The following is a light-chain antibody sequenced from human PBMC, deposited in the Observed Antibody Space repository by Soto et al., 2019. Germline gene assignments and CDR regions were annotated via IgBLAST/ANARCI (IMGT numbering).Light chain of an antibody. Sequence: QAVVTQSPSASGTPGQRVTISCSGSSSNIGINTVNWYQQLPGTAPKLLIYSNNRRPSGVPDRFSGSKSGTSASLAISGLQSEDEADYYCAAWDDSLNGNWVFGGGTQLTVL. CDR2: SNN. J-gene: IGLJ3*02. CDR1: SSNIGINT. CDR3: AAWDDSLNGNWV. V-gene: IGLV1-44*01.